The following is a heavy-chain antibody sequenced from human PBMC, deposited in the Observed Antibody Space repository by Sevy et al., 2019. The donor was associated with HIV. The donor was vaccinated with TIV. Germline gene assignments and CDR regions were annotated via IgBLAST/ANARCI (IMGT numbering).Heavy chain of an antibody. CDR3: ARGFMGADYYYCMDV. Sequence: GGSLRLSCAASRLTFSSSSVNWVRQAPGKGLEWVSYISSSSTTIYYADSVKGRFTISRDNAKNSLYLQMNSLRDEDTAVYYCARGFMGADYYYCMDVWGQGTTVTVSS. CDR1: RLTFSSSS. V-gene: IGHV3-48*02. D-gene: IGHD3-3*01. CDR2: ISSSSTTI. J-gene: IGHJ6*02.